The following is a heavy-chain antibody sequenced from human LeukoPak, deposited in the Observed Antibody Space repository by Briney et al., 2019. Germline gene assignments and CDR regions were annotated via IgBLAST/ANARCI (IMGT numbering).Heavy chain of an antibody. CDR1: GFTFSSYG. CDR2: ISYDGSNK. V-gene: IGHV3-30*18. J-gene: IGHJ4*02. Sequence: GGSLRLSCAASGFTFSSYGMHWVRQAPGKGLEWVAVISYDGSNKYYADSVKGRFTISRDNSKNTLYPQMNSLRAEDTAVYYCAKDQEWSEKLFDYWGQGTLVTVSS. D-gene: IGHD3-3*01. CDR3: AKDQEWSEKLFDY.